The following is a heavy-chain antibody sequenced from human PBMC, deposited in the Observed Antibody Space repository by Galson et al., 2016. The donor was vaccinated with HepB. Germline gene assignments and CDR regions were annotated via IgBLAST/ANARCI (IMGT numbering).Heavy chain of an antibody. CDR2: ISSSGSTT. D-gene: IGHD6-19*01. CDR3: ARESRGGWHNFDY. CDR1: GFTFSDYY. Sequence: SLRLSCAASGFTFSDYYMTWIRQAPGKGLEWVSYISSSGSTTYYADSVKGRFTISRDNTKNSLYLQMNSLRAEDTAVYYCARESRGGWHNFDYWGQGTLVTVSS. J-gene: IGHJ4*02. V-gene: IGHV3-11*01.